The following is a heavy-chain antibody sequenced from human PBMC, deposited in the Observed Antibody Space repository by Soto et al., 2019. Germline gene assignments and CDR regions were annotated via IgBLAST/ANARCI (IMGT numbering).Heavy chain of an antibody. CDR3: ARARPDIVQVVGETPGYYGMDV. V-gene: IGHV3-11*01. D-gene: IGHD2-15*01. Sequence: GGSLRLSCAASGFTLSGYYMAWIRQAPGKGLQWVSHIDSRGSYIYYVDSVKGRFTISRDNAQNSLYLQINNLRVEDTAVYYCARARPDIVQVVGETPGYYGMDVWGQGTTVTVSS. CDR2: IDSRGSYI. J-gene: IGHJ6*02. CDR1: GFTLSGYY.